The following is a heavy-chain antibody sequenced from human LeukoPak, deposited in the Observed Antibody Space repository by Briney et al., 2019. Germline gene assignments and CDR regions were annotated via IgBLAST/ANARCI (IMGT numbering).Heavy chain of an antibody. CDR1: GFTFSSYA. D-gene: IGHD3-22*01. Sequence: GGPLRLSCAASGFTFSSYAMSWVRQAPGKGLEWVSAISGSGGSTYYADSVKGRFTISRDNSKNTLYLQMNSLRAEDTAVYYCAKDRYYYDSSGYYYDYWGQGTLVTVSS. CDR2: ISGSGGST. V-gene: IGHV3-23*01. CDR3: AKDRYYYDSSGYYYDY. J-gene: IGHJ4*02.